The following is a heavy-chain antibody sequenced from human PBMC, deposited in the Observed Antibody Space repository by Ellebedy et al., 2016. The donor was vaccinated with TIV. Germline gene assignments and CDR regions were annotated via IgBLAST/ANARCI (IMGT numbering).Heavy chain of an antibody. CDR2: IYYSGRT. CDR3: ARKRDGSYIDY. D-gene: IGHD2-15*01. V-gene: IGHV4-59*01. CDR1: GGSISSDY. Sequence: SETLSLXXTVSGGSISSDYWNWIRQPPGKGLEWIGFIYYSGRTNYNPPLKSRVTISVDTSKNQFSLKLNSVTAADTAVYYCARKRDGSYIDYWGQGTLVTVSS. J-gene: IGHJ4*02.